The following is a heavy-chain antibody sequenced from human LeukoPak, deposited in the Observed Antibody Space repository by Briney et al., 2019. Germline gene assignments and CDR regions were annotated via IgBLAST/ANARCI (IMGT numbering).Heavy chain of an antibody. Sequence: GGSLRLSCAASGFTFSSSAMSWVRQAPGKGLEWVSAISNNGGYTYYADSVQGRFTISRDNAKNSLYLQMNSLRAEDTALYYCAKDISPGIAVAGTPYYFDYWGQGTLVTVSS. J-gene: IGHJ4*02. D-gene: IGHD6-19*01. CDR2: ISNNGGYT. V-gene: IGHV3-23*01. CDR3: AKDISPGIAVAGTPYYFDY. CDR1: GFTFSSSA.